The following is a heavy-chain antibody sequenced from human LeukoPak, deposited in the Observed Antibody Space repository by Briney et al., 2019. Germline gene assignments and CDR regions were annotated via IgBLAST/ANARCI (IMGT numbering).Heavy chain of an antibody. CDR2: ISYDGSNK. Sequence: GGSLRLSCAASGFTFSSYGMHWVRQAPGKGLEWVAVISYDGSNKYYADSVKGRFTISRDNSKNTLYLQMNSLRVEDTAVYYCARGRGPRETPYYFDYWGQGTLVTVSS. J-gene: IGHJ4*02. D-gene: IGHD1-26*01. CDR3: ARGRGPRETPYYFDY. CDR1: GFTFSSYG. V-gene: IGHV3-30*03.